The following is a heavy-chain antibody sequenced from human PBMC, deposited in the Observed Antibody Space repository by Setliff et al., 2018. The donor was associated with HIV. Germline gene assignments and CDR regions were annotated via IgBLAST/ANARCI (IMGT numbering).Heavy chain of an antibody. CDR3: AKQGYADSLYAFDV. Sequence: ASVKVSCKTSGYTFTAYYIYWVRQAPGHGLELMGRIHPNTGSTNYLQKFQGRVSITRDTSMSTVYMTLTGLTSDDTAVYYCAKQGYADSLYAFDVWGQETMVTVSS. J-gene: IGHJ3*01. CDR2: IHPNTGST. D-gene: IGHD3-16*01. V-gene: IGHV1-2*06. CDR1: GYTFTAYY.